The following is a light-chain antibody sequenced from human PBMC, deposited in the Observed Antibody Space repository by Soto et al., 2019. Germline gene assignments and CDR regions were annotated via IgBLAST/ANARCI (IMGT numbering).Light chain of an antibody. CDR1: QGLGTN. CDR3: QQYNHGPLT. V-gene: IGKV3-15*01. CDR2: AAS. Sequence: EVVTTQSPATLSVSPGERATLSCRSSQGLGTNLAWYQQKPGQAPRLLIYAASTRATGVPGRFSGSGSGTEFTLTISSLQSEDFEVYYCQQYNHGPLTFGGGTKVDIK. J-gene: IGKJ4*01.